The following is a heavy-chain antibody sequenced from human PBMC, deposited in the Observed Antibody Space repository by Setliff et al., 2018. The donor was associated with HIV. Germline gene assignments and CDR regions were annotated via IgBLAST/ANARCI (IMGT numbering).Heavy chain of an antibody. D-gene: IGHD2-15*01. J-gene: IGHJ4*02. CDR3: ARISRYCSGGSCSDY. CDR2: IIPIFGTA. Sequence: ASVKVSCKASGGTFSSYAISWVRQAPGQGLEWMGGIIPIFGTANYAQKFQGRVTITTDESTSTAYMELSSLRSEDTAVYYCARISRYCSGGSCSDYWGQGTLVTVSS. CDR1: GGTFSSYA. V-gene: IGHV1-69*05.